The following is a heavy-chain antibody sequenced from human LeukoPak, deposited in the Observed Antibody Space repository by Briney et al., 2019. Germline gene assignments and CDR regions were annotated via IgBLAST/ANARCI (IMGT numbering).Heavy chain of an antibody. V-gene: IGHV4-34*01. CDR3: ARRPGGYSYGTFDY. CDR1: GGSLSGYY. CDR2: INHSGST. Sequence: SETLSLTCAVYGGSLSGYYWSWIRQPPGKGLEWIGEINHSGSTNYNPSLKSRVTTSVDTSKNQFSLKLSSVTAADTAVYYCARRPGGYSYGTFDYWGQGTLVTVSS. J-gene: IGHJ4*02. D-gene: IGHD5-18*01.